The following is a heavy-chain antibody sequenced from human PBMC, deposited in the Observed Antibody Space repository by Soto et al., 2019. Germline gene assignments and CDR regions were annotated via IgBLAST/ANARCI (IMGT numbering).Heavy chain of an antibody. CDR2: INAGNGNT. D-gene: IGHD3-16*01. CDR1: GYTFTSYA. Sequence: QVQLVQSGAEVKKPGASVKGSCKASGYTFTSYAMHWVRQAPGQRLEWMGWINAGNGNTKYSQKFQGRVTITRDTSASTAYMELSSLRSEDTAVYYCARVIGGLYYFDYWGQGTLVTVSS. CDR3: ARVIGGLYYFDY. V-gene: IGHV1-3*01. J-gene: IGHJ4*02.